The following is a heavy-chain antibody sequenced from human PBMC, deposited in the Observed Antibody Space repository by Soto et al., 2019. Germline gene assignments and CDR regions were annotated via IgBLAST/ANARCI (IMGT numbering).Heavy chain of an antibody. V-gene: IGHV1-8*01. CDR3: ARPTGAAADFDY. CDR2: MNPNSGNT. Sequence: ATVKVSCKASGYTFTSYDINWVRQATGQGLEWMGWMNPNSGNTGYAQKFQGRVTMTRNTSISTAYMELSSLRSEDTAVYYCARPTGAAADFDYWGQGTLVTVSS. CDR1: GYTFTSYD. J-gene: IGHJ4*02. D-gene: IGHD3-10*01.